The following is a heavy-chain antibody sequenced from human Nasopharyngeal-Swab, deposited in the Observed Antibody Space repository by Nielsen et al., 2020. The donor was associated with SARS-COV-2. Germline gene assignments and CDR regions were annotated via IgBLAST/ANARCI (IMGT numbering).Heavy chain of an antibody. CDR3: ASSGALYYYYYMDV. CDR2: IYHSGST. Sequence: SETLSLTCAVSGYSISSGYYWGWIRQPPGKGLEWIGSIYHSGSTYYNPSLKSRVTISVDTSKNQFSLKLSSVTAADTAVYYCASSGALYYYYYMDVWGKGTTVTVSS. J-gene: IGHJ6*03. D-gene: IGHD6-25*01. CDR1: GYSISSGYY. V-gene: IGHV4-38-2*01.